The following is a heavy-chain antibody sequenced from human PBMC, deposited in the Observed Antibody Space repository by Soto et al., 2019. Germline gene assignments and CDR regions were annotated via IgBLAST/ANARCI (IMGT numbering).Heavy chain of an antibody. CDR2: ISAYNGNT. CDR3: ARDGGTVAALPGGF. V-gene: IGHV1-18*01. CDR1: GYNFVNYG. D-gene: IGHD3-16*01. J-gene: IGHJ4*02. Sequence: QVQLVQSGTEVRKPGASVKVSCKASGYNFVNYGITWVRQAPGQGLERMGWISAYNGNTDYEQKFQGRITMTKDTSTSTAYLELRSLRSDDTAVYYCARDGGTVAALPGGFWGQGTLVSVSS.